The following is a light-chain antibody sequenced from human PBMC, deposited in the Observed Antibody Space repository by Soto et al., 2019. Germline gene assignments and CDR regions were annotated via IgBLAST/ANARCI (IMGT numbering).Light chain of an antibody. CDR1: QSVSSY. J-gene: IGKJ1*01. V-gene: IGKV3-11*01. CDR3: QQRSNWPPTWT. Sequence: EIVLTQSPATLSLSPGERATLSCRASQSVSSYLAWYQQKPGQAPRLLIYDASNRATGIPARFSGSGSGTNFTLTISSLEHEDVAVYYCQQRSNWPPTWTFGQGTKVEIK. CDR2: DAS.